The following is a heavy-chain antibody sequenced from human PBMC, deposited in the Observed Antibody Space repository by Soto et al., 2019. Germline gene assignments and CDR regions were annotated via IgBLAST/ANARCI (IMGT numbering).Heavy chain of an antibody. CDR3: TTDSYSSTIIVRFDY. D-gene: IGHD1-26*01. CDR2: ISGSGGST. Sequence: PGGSLRLSCAASGFTFSSYAMSWVRQAPGKGLEWVSAISGSGGSTYYADSVKGRFTISRDNSRNMVYLQMNSLKTEDTGIYYCTTDSYSSTIIVRFDYWGQGTEVTVSS. CDR1: GFTFSSYA. V-gene: IGHV3-23*01. J-gene: IGHJ4*02.